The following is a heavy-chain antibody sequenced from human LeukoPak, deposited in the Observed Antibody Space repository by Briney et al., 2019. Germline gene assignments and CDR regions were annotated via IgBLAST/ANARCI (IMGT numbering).Heavy chain of an antibody. CDR3: ARAPPEDSNNNEFYDAFDI. V-gene: IGHV4-34*01. D-gene: IGHD2-8*01. Sequence: TLSLTCAFSGGSFSNYYWTWIRQSPGKGLEWIGEINHSGTTVYSPSLKSRVTMSVDTSKTQVSLNVTSVTAADTAIYYCARAPPEDSNNNEFYDAFDIWGQGTVVTVSS. CDR1: GGSFSNYY. J-gene: IGHJ3*02. CDR2: INHSGTT.